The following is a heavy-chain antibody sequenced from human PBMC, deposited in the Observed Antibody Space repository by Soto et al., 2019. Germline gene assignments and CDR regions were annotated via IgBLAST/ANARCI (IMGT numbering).Heavy chain of an antibody. J-gene: IGHJ5*02. D-gene: IGHD2-2*01. CDR2: FDPEDGET. CDR1: GYTLTELS. V-gene: IGHV1-24*01. Sequence: GASVKVSCKVSGYTLTELSMHWVRQAPGKGLEWMGGFDPEDGETIYAQKFQGRVTMTEDTSTDTAYMELSSLRSEDTAVYYCATCLYCSSTNWFDPWGQGTLVTVSS. CDR3: ATCLYCSSTNWFDP.